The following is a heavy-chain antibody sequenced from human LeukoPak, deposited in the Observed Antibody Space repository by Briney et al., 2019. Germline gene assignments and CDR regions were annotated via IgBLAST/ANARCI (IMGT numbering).Heavy chain of an antibody. D-gene: IGHD4-17*01. J-gene: IGHJ4*02. CDR1: GGSFSGYY. V-gene: IGHV4-34*01. CDR3: ASANRDYGKSFDY. Sequence: SETLSLTCAVYGGSFSGYYWSWIRQPPGKGLEWIGEINHSGSTNYNPSLKSRVTISVDTSKNQFSLKLSSVTAADTAVYYCASANRDYGKSFDYWGQGTLVTVSS. CDR2: INHSGST.